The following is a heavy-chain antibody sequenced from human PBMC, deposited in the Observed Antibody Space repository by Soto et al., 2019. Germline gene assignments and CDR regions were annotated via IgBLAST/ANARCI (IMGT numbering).Heavy chain of an antibody. CDR2: INGDGSST. J-gene: IGHJ5*02. D-gene: IGHD4-17*01. V-gene: IGHV3-74*01. CDR1: GFAFSNYY. Sequence: EVQLVESGGGLVQPGGSLRLSCGASGFAFSNYYMHWVRQAPGKGLFWVSRINGDGSSTNYADSVKGRFTISRDNAKNTLYLQMNSLRAEDTAVYYCARDQTTGDYFDAWGQGTLVTVSS. CDR3: ARDQTTGDYFDA.